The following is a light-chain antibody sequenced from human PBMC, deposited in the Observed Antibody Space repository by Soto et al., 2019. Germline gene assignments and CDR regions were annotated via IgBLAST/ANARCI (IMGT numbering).Light chain of an antibody. CDR1: VTVATY. V-gene: IGKV3-15*01. J-gene: IGKJ1*01. Sequence: EIVMTQSPVTLSMSPGETATLSCRASVTVATYVAWYQQTPGQAPRLLIYDASARATGIPDRFSGSGFGTEFTLTITSLQSEDFALYYCQQYNNWPPPCTFGQGTKVEIK. CDR3: QQYNNWPPPCT. CDR2: DAS.